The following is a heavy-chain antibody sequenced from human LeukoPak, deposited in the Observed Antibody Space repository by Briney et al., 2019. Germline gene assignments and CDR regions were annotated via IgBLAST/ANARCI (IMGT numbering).Heavy chain of an antibody. CDR1: GFTFDDYA. CDR3: AKSGTGCSSTSCYAGCYYYMDV. CDR2: ISWNSGSI. J-gene: IGHJ6*03. D-gene: IGHD2-2*01. V-gene: IGHV3-9*01. Sequence: PGRSLRLSCAASGFTFDDYAMHWVRQAPGKGLEWVSGISWNSGSIGYADSVKGRFTISRDNAKNSLYLQMNSLRAEDTALYYCAKSGTGCSSTSCYAGCYYYMDVWGKGTTVTVSS.